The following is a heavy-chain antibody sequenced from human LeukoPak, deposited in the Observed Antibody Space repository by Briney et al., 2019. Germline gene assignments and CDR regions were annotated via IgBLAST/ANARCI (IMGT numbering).Heavy chain of an antibody. CDR3: ARGGAVANDY. CDR2: IKQDGSEK. Sequence: GGSLRLSCAASGFTFSSYAMSWVRQAPGKGLEWVANIKQDGSEKYYVDSVKGRFTISRDNAKNSLYLQMNSLRAEDTAVYYCARGGAVANDYWGQGTLVTVSS. V-gene: IGHV3-7*03. CDR1: GFTFSSYA. J-gene: IGHJ4*02. D-gene: IGHD6-19*01.